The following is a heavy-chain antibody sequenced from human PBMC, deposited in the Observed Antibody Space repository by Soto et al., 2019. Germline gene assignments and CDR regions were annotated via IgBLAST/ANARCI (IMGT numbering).Heavy chain of an antibody. CDR1: GGSISSGGYY. CDR3: ARVIASSGWYAPTGLFDY. CDR2: IYYSGST. J-gene: IGHJ4*02. D-gene: IGHD6-19*01. V-gene: IGHV4-31*03. Sequence: QVQLQESGPGLVKPSQTLSLTCTVSGGSISSGGYYWSWIRQHPGKGLEWIGYIYYSGSTYYNPSLKSRVTISVDTSKNQFSLKLSSVTAADTAVYYCARVIASSGWYAPTGLFDYWGQGTLVTVSS.